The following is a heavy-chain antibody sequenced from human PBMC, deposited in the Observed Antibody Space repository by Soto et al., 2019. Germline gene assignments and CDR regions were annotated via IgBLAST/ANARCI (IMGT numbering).Heavy chain of an antibody. D-gene: IGHD6-13*01. Sequence: GGSLRLSSEASGFTFSSYGMHWVRQAPGKGLEWVAVIWYDGINKYYADSVKGRFTISRDNSKNTLYLQMNSLRAEDTAVYYCARDVTAAGYIAGHYYGMDVLGQGTKVAV. J-gene: IGHJ6*02. V-gene: IGHV3-33*01. CDR2: IWYDGINK. CDR3: ARDVTAAGYIAGHYYGMDV. CDR1: GFTFSSYG.